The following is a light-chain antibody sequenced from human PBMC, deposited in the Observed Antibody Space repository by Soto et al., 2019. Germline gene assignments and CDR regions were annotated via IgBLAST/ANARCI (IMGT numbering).Light chain of an antibody. Sequence: QSVLTQPPSVSAAPGEKVTISCSGSSSNIGSNSVSWYQKLPGILPKLLIYDNYKRPSGIPDRFSGSKSGTSATLGITGLQTGDEADFYCATWDSSLSAGVFGGGTKLTVL. CDR2: DNY. CDR1: SSNIGSNS. J-gene: IGLJ2*01. V-gene: IGLV1-51*01. CDR3: ATWDSSLSAGV.